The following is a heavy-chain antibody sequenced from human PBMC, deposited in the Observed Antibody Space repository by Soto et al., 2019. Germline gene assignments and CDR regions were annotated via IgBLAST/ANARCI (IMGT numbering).Heavy chain of an antibody. CDR2: IRETGNT. CDR3: AKQQMGVIRALDY. V-gene: IGHV3-23*01. J-gene: IGHJ4*02. CDR1: GFTFSNYA. D-gene: IGHD1-26*01. Sequence: EVQILQSGGGLEQPGGSLRLSCAASGFTFSNYAMSWIRQAPGKGLELVSTIRETGNTYYADSVRGRFATSRDNSENTLYLQMSSLRAEDTAVYYCAKQQMGVIRALDYWGQGTLVTVSS.